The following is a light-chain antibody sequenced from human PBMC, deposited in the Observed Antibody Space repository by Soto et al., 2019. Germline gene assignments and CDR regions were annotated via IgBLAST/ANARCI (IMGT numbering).Light chain of an antibody. J-gene: IGKJ5*01. CDR1: QSVSSN. CDR2: GAS. V-gene: IGKV3-15*01. Sequence: EIVMTQSPATLSVSPGERATLSCRARQSVSSNLAWYQQKPGQAPRLLIYGASTRATGIPARFSCSVSGAAFTLTISMMQSEDFAVYYCQQYTNWPPITFGQGTRLEIK. CDR3: QQYTNWPPIT.